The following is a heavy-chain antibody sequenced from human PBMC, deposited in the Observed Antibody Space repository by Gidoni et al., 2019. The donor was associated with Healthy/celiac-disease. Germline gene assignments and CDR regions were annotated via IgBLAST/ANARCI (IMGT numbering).Heavy chain of an antibody. CDR3: ARHAVYQYDFWSGYQKHYYYYGMDV. D-gene: IGHD3-3*01. J-gene: IGHJ6*02. CDR1: GGSISSYY. CDR2: IYYSGST. V-gene: IGHV4-59*08. Sequence: QVQLQESGPGLVKPSETLSLTCTVSGGSISSYYWSWIRQPPGKGLEWIGYIYYSGSTNYNPSLKSRVTISVDTSKNQFSLKLSSVTAADTAVYYCARHAVYQYDFWSGYQKHYYYYGMDVWGQGTTVTVSS.